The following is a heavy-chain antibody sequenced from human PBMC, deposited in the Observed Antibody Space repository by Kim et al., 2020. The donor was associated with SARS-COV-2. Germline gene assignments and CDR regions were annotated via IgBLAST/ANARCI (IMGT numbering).Heavy chain of an antibody. Sequence: GGSLRLSCAASGFTFSSYAMHWVRQAPGKGLEWVAVISYDGSNKYYADSVKGRFTISRDNSKNTLYLQMNSLRAEDTAVYYCARDGPIAARPIDVYYYYYMDVWGKVTTVTVSS. V-gene: IGHV3-30-3*01. CDR1: GFTFSSYA. CDR3: ARDGPIAARPIDVYYYYYMDV. D-gene: IGHD6-6*01. CDR2: ISYDGSNK. J-gene: IGHJ6*03.